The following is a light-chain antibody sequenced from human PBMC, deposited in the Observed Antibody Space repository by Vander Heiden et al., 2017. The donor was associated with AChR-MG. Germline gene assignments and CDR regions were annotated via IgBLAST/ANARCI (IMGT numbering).Light chain of an antibody. CDR2: DVS. V-gene: IGLV2-14*01. J-gene: IGLJ2*01. Sequence: QSALTQPASVSGSPGQSITISCTGTSSDVGAYNYVSWYQQHPGKAPKLLIYDVSKRPSGVPNRFSGSKSGNTASLTISGLQAEDEADYYCSSYTGSNTWVFGGGTKVTVL. CDR3: SSYTGSNTWV. CDR1: SSDVGAYNY.